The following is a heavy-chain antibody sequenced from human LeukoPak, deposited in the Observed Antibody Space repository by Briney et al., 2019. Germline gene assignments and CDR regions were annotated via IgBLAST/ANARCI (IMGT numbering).Heavy chain of an antibody. Sequence: PGGSLRLSCAASGFTFSSYAMHWVRQAPGKGLEYVSAISSNGGSTYYANSVKGRFTISRDNSKNTLYLQMGSLRVEDMAVYYCARDPIVGGSGYYYPFDYWGQGTLVTVSS. D-gene: IGHD3-22*01. CDR1: GFTFSSYA. J-gene: IGHJ4*02. CDR2: ISSNGGST. V-gene: IGHV3-64*01. CDR3: ARDPIVGGSGYYYPFDY.